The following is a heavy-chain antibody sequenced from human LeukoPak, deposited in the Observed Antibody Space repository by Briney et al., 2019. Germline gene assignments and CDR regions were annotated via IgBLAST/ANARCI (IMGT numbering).Heavy chain of an antibody. J-gene: IGHJ4*02. D-gene: IGHD6-19*01. CDR3: TRRYGGHSGWAGYHDS. V-gene: IGHV3-64*01. Sequence: PGGSLRLSCVASGLSFSAYIMHWVRQAPGKGLEYVSAIRSDGSSTFYPNSVKGRFTISRDNSKSTLYLQMGSLRAEDTAVCYCTRRYGGHSGWAGYHDSWGQGTLVTVSS. CDR2: IRSDGSST. CDR1: GLSFSAYI.